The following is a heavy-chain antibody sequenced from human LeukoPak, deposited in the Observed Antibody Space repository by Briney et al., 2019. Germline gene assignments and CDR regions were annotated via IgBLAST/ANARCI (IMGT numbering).Heavy chain of an antibody. CDR1: GFTVSSNY. Sequence: GGSLRLTCAASGFTVSSNYMSWVRQAPGKGLEWVSVIYSGGSTYYADSVKGRFTISRDNAKNSLYLQMNSLRAEDTAVYYCAARGYSGYDWGLPDAFDIWGQGTMVTVSS. CDR3: AARGYSGYDWGLPDAFDI. J-gene: IGHJ3*02. CDR2: IYSGGST. D-gene: IGHD5-12*01. V-gene: IGHV3-53*01.